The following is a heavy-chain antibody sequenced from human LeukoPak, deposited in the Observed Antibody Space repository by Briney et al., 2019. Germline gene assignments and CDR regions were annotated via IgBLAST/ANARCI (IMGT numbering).Heavy chain of an antibody. CDR3: ARDATSTGYYNVNWFDH. CDR1: GYTFTVYY. CDR2: INPNSGGT. Sequence: ASVNVSCKASGYTFTVYYMHWVRQAPGQGLEWMGWINPNSGGTNYAQKFQGRVTMTRDTSIRTAYMEMRRLRSDGTAVYYCARDATSTGYYNVNWFDHWGQGTLVTVSS. D-gene: IGHD3-9*01. J-gene: IGHJ5*02. V-gene: IGHV1-2*02.